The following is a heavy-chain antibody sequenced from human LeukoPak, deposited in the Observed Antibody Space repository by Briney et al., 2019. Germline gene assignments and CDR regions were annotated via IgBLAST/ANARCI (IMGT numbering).Heavy chain of an antibody. J-gene: IGHJ4*02. CDR2: IYYSGTT. CDR3: ASRYYDYLWGSYREDY. Sequence: SETLSLTCTVSGGSISSNNYYWGWIRQPPGMGLGWIGSIYYSGTTYYNPSLKSRVTISVDTSKNQFSLKLSSVTAADTAVYYCASRYYDYLWGSYREDYWGQGTLVTVYS. V-gene: IGHV4-39*01. D-gene: IGHD3-16*02. CDR1: GGSISSNNYY.